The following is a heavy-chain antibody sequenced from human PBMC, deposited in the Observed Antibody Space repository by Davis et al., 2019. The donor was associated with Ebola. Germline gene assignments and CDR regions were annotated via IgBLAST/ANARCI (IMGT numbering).Heavy chain of an antibody. J-gene: IGHJ6*02. D-gene: IGHD3-3*01. Sequence: AASVKVSCKASGDTFGSFTISWVRQAPGQGLEWMGKIIPVLAITNYAQNFQGRVTIAADKSTSTIYMELSSLRSDDTAVYYCARSITIFGVVMYAPYGMDVWGQGTTVTVSS. V-gene: IGHV1-69*02. CDR3: ARSITIFGVVMYAPYGMDV. CDR2: IIPVLAIT. CDR1: GDTFGSFT.